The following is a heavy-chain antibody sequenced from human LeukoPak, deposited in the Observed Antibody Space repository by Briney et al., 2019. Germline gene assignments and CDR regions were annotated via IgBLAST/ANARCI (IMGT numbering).Heavy chain of an antibody. CDR2: IKQDGSEK. V-gene: IGHV3-7*01. J-gene: IGHJ4*02. Sequence: GGSLRLSCAASGFTFSSYWMSWVRQAPGKGLEWVANIKQDGSEKYYVDSVKGRFTISRGNAKNSLYLQMNSLRAEDTAVYYCASQYDSSGYYGDYWGQGTLVTVSS. D-gene: IGHD3-22*01. CDR3: ASQYDSSGYYGDY. CDR1: GFTFSSYW.